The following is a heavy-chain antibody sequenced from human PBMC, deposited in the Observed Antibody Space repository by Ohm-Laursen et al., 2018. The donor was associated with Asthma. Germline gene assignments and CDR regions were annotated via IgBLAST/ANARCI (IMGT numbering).Heavy chain of an antibody. D-gene: IGHD5-12*01. CDR3: VRGGSGYGNFDL. Sequence: SLRLSCAASGFTFGSYWMHWVRQAPGQGLVWVSRIYSDTAYYADSVKGRFTISRDNAKNTLFLQMNSLRDEDTAVYYCVRGGSGYGNFDLWGQGTMVIVSS. CDR2: IYSDTA. J-gene: IGHJ3*01. CDR1: GFTFGSYW. V-gene: IGHV3-74*01.